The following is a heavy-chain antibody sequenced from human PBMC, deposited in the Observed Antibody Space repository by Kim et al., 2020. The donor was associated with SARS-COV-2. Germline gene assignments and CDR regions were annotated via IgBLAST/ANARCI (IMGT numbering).Heavy chain of an antibody. V-gene: IGHV7-4-1*02. CDR2: INTNTGNP. J-gene: IGHJ6*02. CDR3: ARMALGSYYGSGSYSPTYYSYYGMDV. CDR1: GYTFTSYA. D-gene: IGHD3-10*01. Sequence: ASVKVSCKASGYTFTSYAMNWVRQAPGQGLEWMGWINTNTGNPTYAQGFTGRFVFSLDTSVSTAYLQISSLKAEDTAVYYCARMALGSYYGSGSYSPTYYSYYGMDVWGQGTTVTVSS.